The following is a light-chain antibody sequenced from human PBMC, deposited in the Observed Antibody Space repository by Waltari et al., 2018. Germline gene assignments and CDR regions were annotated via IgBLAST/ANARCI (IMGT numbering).Light chain of an antibody. Sequence: CRDSQRVSSYLAWYQQKPGQAPRLLIYDASNRATGIPARFSGSGSGTDFTLTISSLEPEDFAVYYCQQRSNWPSITFGQGTRLEIK. J-gene: IGKJ5*01. CDR1: QRVSSY. V-gene: IGKV3-11*01. CDR2: DAS. CDR3: QQRSNWPSIT.